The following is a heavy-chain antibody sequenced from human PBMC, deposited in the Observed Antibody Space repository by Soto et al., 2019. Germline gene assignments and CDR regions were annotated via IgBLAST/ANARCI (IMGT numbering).Heavy chain of an antibody. CDR3: AKGRGWLVRYYFDY. CDR1: GLPFTAIA. D-gene: IGHD6-19*01. Sequence: EVQLLESGGGLVQPGGSLDPSCQPSGLPFTAIALTGAAQAQGRGLEWVSAISGSGGSTYYADSVKGRFTISRDNSKNTLYLQMNSLRAEDTAVYYCAKGRGWLVRYYFDYWGQGTLVTVSS. CDR2: ISGSGGST. J-gene: IGHJ4*02. V-gene: IGHV3-23*01.